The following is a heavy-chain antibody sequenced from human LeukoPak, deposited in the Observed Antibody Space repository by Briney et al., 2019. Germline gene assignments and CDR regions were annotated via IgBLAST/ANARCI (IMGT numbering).Heavy chain of an antibody. CDR1: GFTFSSYG. Sequence: GRSLRLSCAASGFTFSSYGMHWVSQAPGKGLEWVAVISYDGSNKYYADSVKGRFTISRDNSKNTLYLQMNSLRAEDTAVYYCAKGRYYYGSGSYFSFGYWGQGTLVTVSS. CDR3: AKGRYYYGSGSYFSFGY. J-gene: IGHJ4*02. CDR2: ISYDGSNK. V-gene: IGHV3-30*18. D-gene: IGHD3-10*01.